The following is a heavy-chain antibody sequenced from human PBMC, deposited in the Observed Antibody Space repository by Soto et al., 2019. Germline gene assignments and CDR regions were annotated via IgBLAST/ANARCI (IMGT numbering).Heavy chain of an antibody. J-gene: IGHJ5*02. D-gene: IGHD3-16*01. V-gene: IGHV4-38-2*02. Sequence: SETLSLTCAFSGYSILSGYYWGWIRQSPGKGLEWIGSIYHSGNTYHNPSLRSRLTISVDTSMNQFSLNLRSVTAADTAVYYCVRDIISGSSRLHWFD. CDR1: GYSILSGYY. CDR2: IYHSGNT. CDR3: VRDIISGSSRLHWFD.